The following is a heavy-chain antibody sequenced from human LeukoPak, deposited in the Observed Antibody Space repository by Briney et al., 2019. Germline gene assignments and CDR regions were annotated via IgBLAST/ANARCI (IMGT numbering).Heavy chain of an antibody. V-gene: IGHV3-21*01. CDR3: ARAEGGSYVS. Sequence: PGGSLRLSCAASGFTFSSYTMHWVRQAPGKGLEWVSSISSSSSYIYYADSVKGRFTISRDNAKNSLYLQMNSLRAEDTAVYYCARAEGGSYVSWGQGTLVTVSS. CDR1: GFTFSSYT. J-gene: IGHJ5*02. CDR2: ISSSSSYI. D-gene: IGHD1-26*01.